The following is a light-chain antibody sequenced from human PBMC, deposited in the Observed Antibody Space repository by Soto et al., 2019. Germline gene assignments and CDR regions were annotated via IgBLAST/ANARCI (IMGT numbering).Light chain of an antibody. CDR2: DVT. CDR3: FSYAGSSNV. Sequence: QSVLTQPRSVSGSPGQSVTISCTGTSSDVGAHNYVSWYQQHPGKAPKLIIYDVTKWPSGVPDRFSGSKSGNTASLTISGPQADDEADYYCFSYAGSSNVFGTGTKVTVL. CDR1: SSDVGAHNY. J-gene: IGLJ1*01. V-gene: IGLV2-11*01.